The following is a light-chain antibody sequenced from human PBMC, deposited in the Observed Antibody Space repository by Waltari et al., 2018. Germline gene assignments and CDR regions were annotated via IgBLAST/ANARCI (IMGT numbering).Light chain of an antibody. Sequence: QSVLTQPPSVSGAPGQRVTLSCPGRGSNIGAGYDVHWYQQLPRAAPKLLIYGSTSRPLGVPDRFFGSTSGTSASLAITGLQAEDEADYYCQSYDTSLRVVFGGGTKLTVL. CDR3: QSYDTSLRVV. V-gene: IGLV1-40*01. J-gene: IGLJ2*01. CDR1: GSNIGAGYD. CDR2: GST.